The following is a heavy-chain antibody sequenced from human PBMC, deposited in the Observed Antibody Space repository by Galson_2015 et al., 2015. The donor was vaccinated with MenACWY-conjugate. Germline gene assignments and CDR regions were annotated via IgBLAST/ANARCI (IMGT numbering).Heavy chain of an antibody. V-gene: IGHV1-24*01. Sequence: SVKVSCKVSGYTLTELSMHWVRQAPGKGLEWMGGFDPEDGETIYAQKFQGRVTMTEDTSTDTAYMELSSLRSEDTAVYYCATRLRYFNYYGMDVWGQGTTVTVSS. CDR1: GYTLTELS. CDR2: FDPEDGET. CDR3: ATRLRYFNYYGMDV. J-gene: IGHJ6*02. D-gene: IGHD3-9*01.